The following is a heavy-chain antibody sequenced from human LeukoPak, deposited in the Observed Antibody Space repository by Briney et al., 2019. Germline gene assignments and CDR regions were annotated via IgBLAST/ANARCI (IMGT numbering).Heavy chain of an antibody. D-gene: IGHD6-13*01. CDR2: IHHSGGT. V-gene: IGHV4-39*01. Sequence: RASETLSLTCNVSGGSIIGNSTDYWGWVRQPPGKGLEWIATIHHSGGTYRNPSLKGRVTISVDTSKNQFSLTLTSVTATDTAVYYCARQQSSSFLRRGYIESWGQGTLVTVSS. CDR3: ARQQSSSFLRRGYIES. CDR1: GGSIIGNSTDY. J-gene: IGHJ4*02.